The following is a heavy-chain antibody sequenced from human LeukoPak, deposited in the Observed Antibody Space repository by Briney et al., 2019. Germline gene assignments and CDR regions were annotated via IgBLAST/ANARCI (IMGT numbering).Heavy chain of an antibody. J-gene: IGHJ4*02. CDR3: ARDREVADHWVDREYCFDY. D-gene: IGHD2-15*01. V-gene: IGHV1-69*13. CDR2: IIPIFGTA. Sequence: SVKVSCKASGGTFSSYAISWVRQAPGQGLEWMGGIIPIFGTANYAQKFQGRVTITADESTSTAYMELSSLRSEDTAVYYCARDREVADHWVDREYCFDYWGQGTLVTVSS. CDR1: GGTFSSYA.